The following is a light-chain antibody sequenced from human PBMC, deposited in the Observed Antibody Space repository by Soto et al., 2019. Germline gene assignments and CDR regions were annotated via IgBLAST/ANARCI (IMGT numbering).Light chain of an antibody. Sequence: DIQMTQSPSTLSASVGDRITITCRASQSISGSLAWCLHRPGEAPKLLIYDVSTLENGVPSRFSGFGSGTEFTLSISGLQPDDFGTYYCQQYYMGWTFGQGTKVDIK. CDR2: DVS. V-gene: IGKV1-5*01. CDR1: QSISGS. J-gene: IGKJ1*01. CDR3: QQYYMGWT.